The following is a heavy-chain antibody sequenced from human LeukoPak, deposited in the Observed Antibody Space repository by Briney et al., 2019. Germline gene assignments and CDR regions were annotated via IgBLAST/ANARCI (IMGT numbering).Heavy chain of an antibody. V-gene: IGHV1-2*02. J-gene: IGHJ5*02. Sequence: ASVKVSCKASGYTFTGYYMHWVRQAPGQGLEWMGWINPNSGGTNYAQKFQGRVTMTRDTSISTAYMELGRLRSDDTAVYYCAHSPREYSGYDLLDPWGQGTLVTVSS. CDR3: AHSPREYSGYDLLDP. D-gene: IGHD5-12*01. CDR2: INPNSGGT. CDR1: GYTFTGYY.